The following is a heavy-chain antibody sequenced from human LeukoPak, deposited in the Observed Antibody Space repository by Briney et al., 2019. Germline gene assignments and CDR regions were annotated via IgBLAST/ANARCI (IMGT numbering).Heavy chain of an antibody. J-gene: IGHJ4*02. Sequence: ASVKVSCKASGYAFTGYYMHWVRQAPGQGLEWMGWINPNSGGTNYAQKFQGRVTMTRDTSISTAYMELSRLRSDDTAVYYCASLSDIRFLEWLSLWGQGTLVTVSS. CDR3: ASLSDIRFLEWLSL. CDR1: GYAFTGYY. D-gene: IGHD3-3*01. V-gene: IGHV1-2*02. CDR2: INPNSGGT.